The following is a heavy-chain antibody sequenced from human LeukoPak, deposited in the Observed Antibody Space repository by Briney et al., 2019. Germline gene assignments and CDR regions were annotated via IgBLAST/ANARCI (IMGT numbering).Heavy chain of an antibody. CDR2: IRYDGSNK. CDR1: EFTFSNYG. D-gene: IGHD1-26*01. Sequence: GGSLRLSCAASEFTFSNYGMHWVRQAPGKGLEWLAFIRYDGSNKYYADSVKGRFTISRDNAKNSLYLQMSSLRVEDTAVYYCAREVRSRRYDAFDIWGQGTMVTVSS. J-gene: IGHJ3*02. V-gene: IGHV3-30*02. CDR3: AREVRSRRYDAFDI.